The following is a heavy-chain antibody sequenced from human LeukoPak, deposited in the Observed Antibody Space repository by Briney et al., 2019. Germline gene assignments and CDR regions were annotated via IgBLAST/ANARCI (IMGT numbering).Heavy chain of an antibody. V-gene: IGHV4-61*10. D-gene: IGHD6-19*01. Sequence: SETLSLTCTVSGGSISSGSYYRSWIRQPAGKGLEWIGYIYYSGSTNYNPSLKSRVTISVDTSKNQFSLKLSSVTAADTAVYYCARDAGGWNGFDPWGQGTLVTVSS. CDR3: ARDAGGWNGFDP. CDR2: IYYSGST. CDR1: GGSISSGSYY. J-gene: IGHJ5*02.